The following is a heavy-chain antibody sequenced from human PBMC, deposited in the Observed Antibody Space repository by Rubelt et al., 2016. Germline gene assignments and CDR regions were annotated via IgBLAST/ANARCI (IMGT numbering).Heavy chain of an antibody. CDR1: GGSIRSATSY. CDR2: IHYSGST. V-gene: IGHV4-39*07. D-gene: IGHD3-3*01. J-gene: IGHJ6*02. Sequence: QLQVEESGPGLVKPSETLSLTCSVSGGSIRSATSYWGWMRQPPGKGLEWIGSIHYSGSTYDNPSLKSRVTISVDTSKNQFSLKVNSVTAAETAVYYCARGNYDFYGMDVWGQGTTVTVSS. CDR3: ARGNYDFYGMDV.